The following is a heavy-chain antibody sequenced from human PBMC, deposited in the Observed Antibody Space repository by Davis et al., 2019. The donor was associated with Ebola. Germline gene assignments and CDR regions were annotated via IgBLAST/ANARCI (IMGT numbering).Heavy chain of an antibody. V-gene: IGHV3-7*01. CDR1: GFTFSSYG. CDR3: AREGHYYDSSGYYWGTDY. CDR2: IKQDGSEK. J-gene: IGHJ4*02. Sequence: GESLKISCAASGFTFSSYGMHWVRQAPGKGLEWVANIKQDGSEKYYVDSVKGRFTISRDNAKNSLYLQMNSLRAEDTAVYYCAREGHYYDSSGYYWGTDYWGQGTLVTVSS. D-gene: IGHD3-22*01.